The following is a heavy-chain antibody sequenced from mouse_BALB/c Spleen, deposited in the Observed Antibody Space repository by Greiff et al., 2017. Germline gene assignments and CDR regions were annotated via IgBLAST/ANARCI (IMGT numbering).Heavy chain of an antibody. CDR3: ARSLLRLQGSMDY. CDR2: INPYNDGT. J-gene: IGHJ4*01. Sequence: EVQLQQSGPELVKPGASVKMSCKASGYTFTSYVMHWVKQKPGQGLEWIGYINPYNDGTKYNEKFKGKATLTSDKSSSTAYMELSSLTSEDSAVYYCARSLLRLQGSMDYWGQGTSVTVSS. D-gene: IGHD1-2*01. V-gene: IGHV1-14*01. CDR1: GYTFTSYV.